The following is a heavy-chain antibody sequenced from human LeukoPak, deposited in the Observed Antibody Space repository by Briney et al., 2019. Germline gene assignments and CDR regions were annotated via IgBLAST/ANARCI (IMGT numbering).Heavy chain of an antibody. CDR1: GAAIRGFY. J-gene: IGHJ2*01. V-gene: IGHV4-59*04. Sequence: PSETLSLTCTVSGAAIRGFYWSWFRQPPGKGLEWIGYIYHSGSTYYNPSLKSRVTISVDTSKNQFSLKLSSVTAADTAVYYCASTWEWLVRGYFDLWGRGTLVTVSS. D-gene: IGHD6-19*01. CDR2: IYHSGST. CDR3: ASTWEWLVRGYFDL.